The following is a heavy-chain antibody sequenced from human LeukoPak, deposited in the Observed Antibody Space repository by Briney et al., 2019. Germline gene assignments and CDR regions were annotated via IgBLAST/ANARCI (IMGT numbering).Heavy chain of an antibody. CDR1: GGSISSGGYS. J-gene: IGHJ3*02. CDR2: IYHSGST. V-gene: IGHV4-30-2*01. CDR3: ARVSAQWRYKDAFDI. Sequence: PSETLSLTCAVSGGSISSGGYSWSWIRQPPGKGLEWIGYIYHSGSTYYNPSLKSRVTISVDRSKNQFSLKLSSVTAADTAVYYCARVSAQWRYKDAFDIWGQGTMVTVSS. D-gene: IGHD6-19*01.